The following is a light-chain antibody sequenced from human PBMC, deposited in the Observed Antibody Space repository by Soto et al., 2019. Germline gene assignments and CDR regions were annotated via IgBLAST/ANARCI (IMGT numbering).Light chain of an antibody. CDR2: MGS. CDR3: MQALQIPLT. V-gene: IGKV2-28*01. J-gene: IGKJ4*01. Sequence: DIVMTQSPVSLPVTPGEPASISCRSSQSLLHSHGYTYLDWYLQKPGQSPQLLIYMGSTRASGVPDRFSGSGSDTDFTLKISRVEAEDVGVYYCMQALQIPLTFGGRTKVEIK. CDR1: QSLLHSHGYTY.